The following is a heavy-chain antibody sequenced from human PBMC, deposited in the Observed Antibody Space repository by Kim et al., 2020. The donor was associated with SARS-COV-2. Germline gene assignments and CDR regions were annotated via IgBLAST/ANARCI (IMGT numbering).Heavy chain of an antibody. D-gene: IGHD3-22*01. V-gene: IGHV3-30*02. CDR3: AKDYYDSSGYYVHDAFDI. J-gene: IGHJ3*02. Sequence: VHGRFTNSRDNSKTTLYLQMNRLRAEDTAVYYCAKDYYDSSGYYVHDAFDIWGQGTMVTVSS.